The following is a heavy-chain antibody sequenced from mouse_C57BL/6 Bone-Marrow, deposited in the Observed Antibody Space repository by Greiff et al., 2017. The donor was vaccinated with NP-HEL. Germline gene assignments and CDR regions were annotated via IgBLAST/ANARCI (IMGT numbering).Heavy chain of an antibody. D-gene: IGHD1-1*01. J-gene: IGHJ2*01. CDR1: GYTFTDYY. CDR3: SYYYGSSWY. V-gene: IGHV1-26*01. CDR2: INPNNGGT. Sequence: EVQLHQSGPELVKPGASVKISCKASGYTFTDYYMNWVKQSHGKSLEWIGDINPNNGGTSYTQKFKGKAPLTVDKSSSTAYMELRSLTSEDSAVYYCSYYYGSSWYWGQGTTLTVSS.